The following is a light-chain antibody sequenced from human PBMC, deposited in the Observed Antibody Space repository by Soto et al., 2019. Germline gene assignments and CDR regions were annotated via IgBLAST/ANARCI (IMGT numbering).Light chain of an antibody. CDR3: SSYTITSSPV. V-gene: IGLV2-14*01. CDR2: EVT. J-gene: IGLJ1*01. Sequence: QSALTQPASVSGSPGQSITISCTGTSSDVGGYDFVSWYRQYPGQAPKILIYEVTHRPSGVPDRFSGSKSGNTASLTISGLQADDEADYYCSSYTITSSPVFGPGTKVTV. CDR1: SSDVGGYDF.